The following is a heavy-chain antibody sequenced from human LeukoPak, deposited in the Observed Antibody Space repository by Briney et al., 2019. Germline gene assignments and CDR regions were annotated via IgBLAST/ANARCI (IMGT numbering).Heavy chain of an antibody. CDR2: INTNTGNP. V-gene: IGHV7-4-1*02. CDR3: ARGYTKDMTSVTHFDY. J-gene: IGHJ4*02. CDR1: RYTFTSYA. D-gene: IGHD4-17*01. Sequence: ASVKVSCKASRYTFTSYAMNWVRQAPGQGLEWMGWINTNTGNPTYAQGFTGRFVFSLDTSVSTAYLQISSLKAEDTAVYYCARGYTKDMTSVTHFDYWGQGTLVTVSS.